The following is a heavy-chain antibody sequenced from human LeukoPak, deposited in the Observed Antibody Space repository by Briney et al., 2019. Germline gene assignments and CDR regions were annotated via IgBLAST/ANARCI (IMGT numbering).Heavy chain of an antibody. CDR2: ITSTSDTI. CDR1: GFPFSTYS. J-gene: IGHJ4*02. CDR3: ASFPWDLRPT. Sequence: GGSLRLSCVTSGFPFSTYSMNWVRQAPGKGLEWLSYITSTSDTIYYADSVKGRFTISRDNAKNSLYLQMNSLRAEDTAVYYCASFPWDLRPTWGQGTLVSVAS. D-gene: IGHD1-26*01. V-gene: IGHV3-48*01.